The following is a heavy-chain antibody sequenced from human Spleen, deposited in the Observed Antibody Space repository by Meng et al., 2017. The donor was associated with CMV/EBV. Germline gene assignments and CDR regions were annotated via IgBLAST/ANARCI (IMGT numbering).Heavy chain of an antibody. D-gene: IGHD2-21*01. Sequence: GESLKISCAASGFTFNTYWMHWVRQAPGKGLVWVSRINSDGSGISYADSVRGRFTISRDNAKNTLYLQMNSLRAEDTAVYYCARRGPCGGDCPPYYYYYGMDVWGQGTTVTVSS. V-gene: IGHV3-74*01. CDR3: ARRGPCGGDCPPYYYYYGMDV. CDR1: GFTFNTYW. J-gene: IGHJ6*02. CDR2: INSDGSGI.